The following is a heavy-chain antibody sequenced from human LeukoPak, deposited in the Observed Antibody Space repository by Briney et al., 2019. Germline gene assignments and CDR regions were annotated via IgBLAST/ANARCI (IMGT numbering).Heavy chain of an antibody. J-gene: IGHJ6*02. D-gene: IGHD6-13*01. CDR3: ARGSSSWFNSYYYYGMDV. CDR2: IYPGDSDT. Sequence: GESLKISCKGSGYSFTSYWIGWVRQMPGKGLEWMGIIYPGDSDTRYSPSFQGQVTISADKSISTAYLQWSSLKASDTAMYYCARGSSSWFNSYYYYGMDVWCQGTTVTVSS. CDR1: GYSFTSYW. V-gene: IGHV5-51*01.